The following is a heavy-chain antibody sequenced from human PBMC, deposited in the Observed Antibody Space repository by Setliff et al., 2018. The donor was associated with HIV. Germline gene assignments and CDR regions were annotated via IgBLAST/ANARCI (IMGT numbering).Heavy chain of an antibody. V-gene: IGHV4-39*07. CDR1: GGAITNSRHY. D-gene: IGHD4-4*01. CDR3: ARGKHDFSNYGSSDYFYHMDV. CDR2: ISDSATT. J-gene: IGHJ6*03. Sequence: KPSETLSLTCAVSGGAITNSRHYWVWIRQSPGKGLEWVGTRISDSATTSVNPSLKSRVTISLDTSKKQFSLKVISVTAADTAIYYCARGKHDFSNYGSSDYFYHMDVWGKGTTVTVSS.